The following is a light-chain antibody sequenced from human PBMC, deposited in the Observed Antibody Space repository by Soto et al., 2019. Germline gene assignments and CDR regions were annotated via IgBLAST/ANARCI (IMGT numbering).Light chain of an antibody. CDR1: QSVSNH. CDR3: QHYFNWPRT. J-gene: IGKJ1*01. CDR2: GAS. V-gene: IGKV3-15*01. Sequence: EIVMTQSPATLSVSPGESATLSCRANQSVSNHLAWYQQRPGQAPRLLIYGASTRASGIPARFSGSGSGTEFTRSISSLQSEEFAVYYCQHYFNWPRTFGQGTKVEIK.